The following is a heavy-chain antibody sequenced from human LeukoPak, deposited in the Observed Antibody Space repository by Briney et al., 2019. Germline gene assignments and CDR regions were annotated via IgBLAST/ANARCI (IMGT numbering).Heavy chain of an antibody. CDR1: GFTVSSNY. CDR3: AKGQGFSSTWYADH. CDR2: ISGSGSDT. V-gene: IGHV3-23*01. J-gene: IGHJ5*02. D-gene: IGHD6-13*01. Sequence: GGSLRLSCAASGFTVSSNYMSWVRQAPGKGLEWVSTISGSGSDTSYADSVRGRFTISRDNPKNTLYLQMTNLRDEDTALYFCAKGQGFSSTWYADHWGQGTLVTVSS.